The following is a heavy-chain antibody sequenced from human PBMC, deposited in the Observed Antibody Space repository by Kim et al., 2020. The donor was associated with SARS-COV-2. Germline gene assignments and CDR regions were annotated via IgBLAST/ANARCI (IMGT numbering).Heavy chain of an antibody. J-gene: IGHJ6*03. CDR1: EFTFSTYW. CDR3: ARASSTSCPCYYMDV. D-gene: IGHD2-2*01. Sequence: GGSLRLSCAASEFTFSTYWMYWVRQAPGKGLVWVSRISSSGNSTNYADSVKGRFTISRDNAKNTLYLQRNSLRAEDTAVYYCARASSTSCPCYYMDVWGKGTTVTVSS. CDR2: ISSSGNST. V-gene: IGHV3-74*01.